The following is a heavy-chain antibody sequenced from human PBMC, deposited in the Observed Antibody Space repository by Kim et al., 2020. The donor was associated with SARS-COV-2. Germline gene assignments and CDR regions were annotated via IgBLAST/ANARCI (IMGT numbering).Heavy chain of an antibody. CDR2: ISSSSSYI. V-gene: IGHV3-21*01. D-gene: IGHD3-22*01. CDR3: ARLGDYDSSGNDAFDI. Sequence: GGSLRLSCAASGFTFSSYSMNWVRQAPGKGLEWVSSISSSSSYIYYADSVKGRFTISRDNAKNSLYLQMNSLRAEDTAVYYCARLGDYDSSGNDAFDIWGQGTMVTVSS. J-gene: IGHJ3*02. CDR1: GFTFSSYS.